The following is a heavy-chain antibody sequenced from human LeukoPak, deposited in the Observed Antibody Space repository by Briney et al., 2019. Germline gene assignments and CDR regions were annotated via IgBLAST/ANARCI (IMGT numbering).Heavy chain of an antibody. CDR1: GGSFSGYY. D-gene: IGHD2-15*01. J-gene: IGHJ5*02. Sequence: SETLSLTCAVYGGSFSGYYWSWIRQPPGKGLEWIGYIYYSGSTNYNPSLKSRVTISVDTSKNQFSLKLSSVTAADTAVYYCARAGRYCRGGSCPNWFDPWGQGTLVTVSS. CDR3: ARAGRYCRGGSCPNWFDP. CDR2: IYYSGST. V-gene: IGHV4-59*01.